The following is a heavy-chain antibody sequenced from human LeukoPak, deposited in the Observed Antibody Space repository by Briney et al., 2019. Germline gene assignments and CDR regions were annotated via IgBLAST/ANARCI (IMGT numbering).Heavy chain of an antibody. V-gene: IGHV4-34*01. Sequence: SETLSLTCAVYGGSFSGYYWSWIRQPPGKGLEWIGEINHSGSTNYNPSLKSRVTISVDTSKNQFSLKLSSVTAADTAVYYCARGIHYYDSSGNTLRWFDPWGQGTLVTVSS. CDR3: ARGIHYYDSSGNTLRWFDP. CDR1: GGSFSGYY. J-gene: IGHJ5*02. CDR2: INHSGST. D-gene: IGHD3-22*01.